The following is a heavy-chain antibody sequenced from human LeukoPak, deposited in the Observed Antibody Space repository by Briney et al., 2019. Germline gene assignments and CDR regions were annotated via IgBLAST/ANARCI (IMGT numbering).Heavy chain of an antibody. D-gene: IGHD3-10*01. J-gene: IGHJ4*02. CDR2: INPNSGGT. CDR1: GYTFTGYY. Sequence: ASVKVSCKASGYTFTGYYMHWVRQAPGQGREWMGRINPNSGGTNYAQKFQGRGTMTRDTSISTAYMELSRLRSDDTAVYYCARGERGVIVYDGDYWGQGTLVTVSS. V-gene: IGHV1-2*06. CDR3: ARGERGVIVYDGDY.